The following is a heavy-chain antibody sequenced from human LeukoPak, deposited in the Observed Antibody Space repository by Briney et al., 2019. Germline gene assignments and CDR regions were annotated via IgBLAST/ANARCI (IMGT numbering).Heavy chain of an antibody. CDR2: IYYSGST. D-gene: IGHD4-17*01. CDR3: ARDDYGDFTRRFDP. CDR1: GSSISSSSYY. Sequence: KASETLSLTCTVSGSSISSSSYYWGWIRQPPGKGLEWMGSIYYSGSTYYTPSLKSRVTISVDTSKNQFSLKLSSVTAADTAVYYCARDDYGDFTRRFDPWGQGTLVTVSS. J-gene: IGHJ5*02. V-gene: IGHV4-39*07.